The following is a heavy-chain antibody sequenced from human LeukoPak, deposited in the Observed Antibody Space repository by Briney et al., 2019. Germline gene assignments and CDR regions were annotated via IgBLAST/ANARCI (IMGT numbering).Heavy chain of an antibody. Sequence: ASVKVSCKVSGYTFTSYYMHWVRQAPGQGLEWMGIINPSGGSTSYAQKFQGRVTMTRDTSTSTVYMELSSLRSEDTAVYYCARGLDWYGVYYYYYMDVWGKGTTVTVSS. D-gene: IGHD3-10*01. CDR1: GYTFTSYY. J-gene: IGHJ6*03. CDR2: INPSGGST. V-gene: IGHV1-46*01. CDR3: ARGLDWYGVYYYYYMDV.